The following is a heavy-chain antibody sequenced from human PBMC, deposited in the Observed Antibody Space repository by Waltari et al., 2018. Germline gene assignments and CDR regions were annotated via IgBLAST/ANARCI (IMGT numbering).Heavy chain of an antibody. D-gene: IGHD5-12*01. J-gene: IGHJ4*02. CDR3: VRGVSVDVGLGLDY. V-gene: IGHV3-23*01. CDR2: LSGIVVKT. CDR1: GFCLNHYR. Sequence: EVRIMESGGDLVQPGRSVKPFSKAAGFCLNHYRRGWVRWVQGKGVQGFRGLSGIVVKTDNADPAKGRYTIVRDNSKSSLLLDMQGLRGVDTACYSGVRGVSVDVGLGLDYWGQGTLVTVSS.